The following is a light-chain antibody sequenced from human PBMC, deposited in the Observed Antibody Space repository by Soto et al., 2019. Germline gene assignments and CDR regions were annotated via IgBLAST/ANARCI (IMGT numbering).Light chain of an antibody. CDR2: DAS. CDR3: QQYNSYLT. V-gene: IGKV1-5*01. CDR1: QSISSW. J-gene: IGKJ1*01. Sequence: DIQMTQSPSTLSASVGDRVTITCRASQSISSWLAGYQQKPWKAPKLLIYDASSLESGVPSRFSGSGSGTEFTLTISSLQPDDFATYYCQQYNSYLTFGQGTKVEIK.